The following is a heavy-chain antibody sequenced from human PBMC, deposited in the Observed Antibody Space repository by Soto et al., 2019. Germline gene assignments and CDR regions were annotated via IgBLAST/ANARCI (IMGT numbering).Heavy chain of an antibody. CDR1: GGSITSSEYY. CDR3: ASHPLNWSAADS. CDR2: IYYSGSS. D-gene: IGHD1-1*01. V-gene: IGHV4-39*01. J-gene: IGHJ4*02. Sequence: PSVTLSLTCTVSGGSITSSEYYWAWIRQPPGKGLQFVGTIYYSGSSYSNPSLKSRLSMSVDTSKNQFSLTMNSVTAADTGVYYCASHPLNWSAADSWGQGVLVTVSS.